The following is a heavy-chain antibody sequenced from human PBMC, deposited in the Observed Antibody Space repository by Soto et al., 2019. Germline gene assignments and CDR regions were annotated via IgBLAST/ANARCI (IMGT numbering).Heavy chain of an antibody. Sequence: QVQLQESGPGLVKPSETLSLTCTVSGGSISSYYWSWIRQPPGKGLEWIGYIYYSGSTNYNPSLKSRVTISVDTSKNQFSLKLSSVTAADTAVYYCARAVIGSGSFHFDYWGQGTLVTVSS. CDR2: IYYSGST. CDR3: ARAVIGSGSFHFDY. J-gene: IGHJ4*02. V-gene: IGHV4-59*01. CDR1: GGSISSYY. D-gene: IGHD3-10*01.